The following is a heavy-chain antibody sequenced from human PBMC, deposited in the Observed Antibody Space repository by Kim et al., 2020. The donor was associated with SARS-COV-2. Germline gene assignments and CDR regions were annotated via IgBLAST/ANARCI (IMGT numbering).Heavy chain of an antibody. CDR3: AHSRMIVVVTDVDYFDY. J-gene: IGHJ4*02. D-gene: IGHD3-22*01. V-gene: IGHV2-5*02. CDR2: IYWDDDK. CDR1: GFSLSTSGVG. Sequence: SGPTLVNPTQTLTLTCTFSGFSLSTSGVGVGWIRQPPGKALEWLALIYWDDDKRYSPSLKSRLTITKDTSKNQVVLTMTNMDPVDTATYYCAHSRMIVVVTDVDYFDYWGQGTLVTVSS.